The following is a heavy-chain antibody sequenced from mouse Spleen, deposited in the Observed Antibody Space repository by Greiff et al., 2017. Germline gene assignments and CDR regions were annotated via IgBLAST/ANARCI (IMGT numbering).Heavy chain of an antibody. CDR1: GYTFTSYS. Sequence: VQLQQSGAELARPGASVKMSCKASGYTFTSYSMHWVKQRPGQGLEWIGYINPSSGYTKYNQKFKDKATLTADTSSSTAYMQLSSLSSEDSAVYYCARTGNLDAPFAYWGQGTPLTVSS. V-gene: IGHV1-4*01. J-gene: IGHJ2*01. D-gene: IGHD4-1*01. CDR3: ARTGNLDAPFAY. CDR2: INPSSGYT.